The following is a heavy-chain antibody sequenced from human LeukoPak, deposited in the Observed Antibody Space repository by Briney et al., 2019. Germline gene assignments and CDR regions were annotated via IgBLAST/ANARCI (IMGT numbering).Heavy chain of an antibody. D-gene: IGHD6-13*01. Sequence: SETLSLTCAVYGGSFSGYYWSWIRQPPGKGLEWIGEINHSGSTNYNPSLKSRVTISVDTSKNQFSLKLSSVTAADTAVYYCARVISGYSSSWYFNYWGQGTLVAVSS. CDR2: INHSGST. CDR1: GGSFSGYY. V-gene: IGHV4-34*01. CDR3: ARVISGYSSSWYFNY. J-gene: IGHJ4*02.